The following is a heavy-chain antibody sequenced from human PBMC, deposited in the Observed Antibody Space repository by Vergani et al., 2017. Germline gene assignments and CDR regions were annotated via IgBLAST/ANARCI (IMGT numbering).Heavy chain of an antibody. CDR1: GGTFNINS. D-gene: IGHD1-1*01. Sequence: QVQLVQSGAEVKKPGSSVKVSCKASGGTFNINSVSWLRQAPGQGLEWMGGITPFFPTGHYAQKFQGRVTITADESATTVYMELSSLRSEDTAVYYCASPRTAKNPPKPLYYFYGLDVWGQGTTVTVSS. V-gene: IGHV1-69*12. J-gene: IGHJ6*02. CDR2: ITPFFPTG. CDR3: ASPRTAKNPPKPLYYFYGLDV.